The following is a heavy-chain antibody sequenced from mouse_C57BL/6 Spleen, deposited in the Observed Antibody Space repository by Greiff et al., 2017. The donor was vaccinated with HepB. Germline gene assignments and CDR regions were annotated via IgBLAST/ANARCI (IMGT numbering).Heavy chain of an antibody. CDR3: ARRGGSNYFDY. J-gene: IGHJ2*01. Sequence: VQLKESGGGLVKPGGSLKLSCAASGFTFSSYTMSWVRQTPEKRLEWVATISGGGGNTYYPDSVKGRFTISRDNAKNTLYLQMSSLRSEDTALYYCARRGGSNYFDYWGQGTTLTVSS. CDR2: ISGGGGNT. CDR1: GFTFSSYT. V-gene: IGHV5-9*01.